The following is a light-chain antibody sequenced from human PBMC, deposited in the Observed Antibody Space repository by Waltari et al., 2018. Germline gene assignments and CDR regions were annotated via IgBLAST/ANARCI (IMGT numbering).Light chain of an antibody. V-gene: IGKV2-30*02. J-gene: IGKJ1*01. CDR1: QSLVHSDGGTY. Sequence: DVVMTQSPLSLPVTLGQPASISCRSSQSLVHSDGGTYLNWFHQRPGQSPRRLIYKVSNRDSVVPDRFSGSGSGSEFTLRISRVEAEDVGLYYCLQATLWPWTFGQGTKLEIK. CDR2: KVS. CDR3: LQATLWPWT.